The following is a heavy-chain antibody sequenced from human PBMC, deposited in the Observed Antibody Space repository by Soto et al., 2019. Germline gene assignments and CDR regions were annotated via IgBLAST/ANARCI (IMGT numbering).Heavy chain of an antibody. CDR1: GYTFTGYY. V-gene: IGHV1-2*04. D-gene: IGHD5-12*01. CDR3: ATACRDGYNCLDY. J-gene: IGHJ4*02. CDR2: INPNSGGT. Sequence: QVQLVQSGAEVKKPGASVKVSCKASGYTFTGYYIHWVRQAPGQGLEWMGWINPNSGGTNYVQKFQGWVTMTRDTSISTAYMELSRLTSDDTAVYYCATACRDGYNCLDYWGQGTLVTVSS.